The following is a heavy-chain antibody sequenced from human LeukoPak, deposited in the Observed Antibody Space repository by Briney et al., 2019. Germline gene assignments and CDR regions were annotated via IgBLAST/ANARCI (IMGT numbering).Heavy chain of an antibody. CDR3: ANSGLGELSFTFDF. Sequence: PGGSLRLSCAASGFTFDDYGMSWVRQAPGKGLEWVSAISGSGGSTYYADSVKGRFTISRDNAKNSLYLQMNSLRAEDTAVYYCANSGLGELSFTFDFWGQGTLVTVSS. CDR1: GFTFDDYG. V-gene: IGHV3-23*01. CDR2: ISGSGGST. D-gene: IGHD3-16*02. J-gene: IGHJ4*02.